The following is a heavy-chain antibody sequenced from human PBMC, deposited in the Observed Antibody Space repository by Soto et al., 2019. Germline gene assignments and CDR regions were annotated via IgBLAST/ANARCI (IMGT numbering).Heavy chain of an antibody. Sequence: PVGSLRLSCAASGFTFSSYSMNWVRQAPGKGLEWVSSISSSSSYIYYADSVKGRFTISRDNAKNSLYLQMNSLRAEDTAVYYCARVGTYGSGSYTFDYWGQGTLVTVSS. J-gene: IGHJ4*02. V-gene: IGHV3-21*01. CDR3: ARVGTYGSGSYTFDY. CDR1: GFTFSSYS. CDR2: ISSSSSYI. D-gene: IGHD3-10*01.